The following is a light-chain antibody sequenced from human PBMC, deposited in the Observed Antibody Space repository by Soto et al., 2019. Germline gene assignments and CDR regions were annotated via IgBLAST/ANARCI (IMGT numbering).Light chain of an antibody. CDR3: QEYNNWPPFMYT. CDR1: QSISTY. Sequence: EIVMTQSPATLSVSPGERATLSCRASQSISTYLAWYQHKPGQAPRLLIYGASIRATGIPARFSGSGSGTEFTLTISSLQSKDFAVYYCQEYNNWPPFMYTFGQGTKLEI. V-gene: IGKV3-15*01. CDR2: GAS. J-gene: IGKJ2*01.